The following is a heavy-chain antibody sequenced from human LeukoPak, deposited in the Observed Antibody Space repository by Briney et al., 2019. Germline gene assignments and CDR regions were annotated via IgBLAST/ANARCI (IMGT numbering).Heavy chain of an antibody. CDR2: IYYSG. V-gene: IGHV4-39*01. Sequence: SETLSLTCTVSGGSISSSSYYWGWIRQPPGKGLEWIGSIYYSGSTISVDTSKNQFSLKLSSVTAADTAVYYCARRGPNYYGSGSYYKPLYYFDYWGQGTLVTVSS. D-gene: IGHD3-10*01. J-gene: IGHJ4*02. CDR1: GGSISSSSYY. CDR3: ARRGPNYYGSGSYYKPLYYFDY.